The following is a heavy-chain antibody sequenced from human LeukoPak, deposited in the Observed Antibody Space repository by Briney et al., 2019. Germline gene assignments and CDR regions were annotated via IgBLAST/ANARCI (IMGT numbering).Heavy chain of an antibody. CDR1: GYTFTSYD. D-gene: IGHD3-22*01. CDR3: ARVPMGYYYDIGPWFDP. Sequence: ASVKVSCKASGYTFTSYDINWVRQATGQGLEWMGWMNPNSGNTGYAQKFQGRVTMTRNTSISTAYMELSSLRSEDTAVYYCARVPMGYYYDIGPWFDPWGQGTLVTVSS. J-gene: IGHJ5*02. CDR2: MNPNSGNT. V-gene: IGHV1-8*01.